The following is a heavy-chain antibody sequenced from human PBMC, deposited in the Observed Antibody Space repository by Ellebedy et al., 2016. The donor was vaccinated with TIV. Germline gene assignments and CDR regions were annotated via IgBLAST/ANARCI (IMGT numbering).Heavy chain of an antibody. J-gene: IGHJ4*02. V-gene: IGHV3-48*04. CDR3: ARRGPAFYFDY. CDR2: ISSSSSTI. Sequence: GESLKISXAASGFTFSSCSMNWVRQAPGKGLEWVSYISSSSSTIYYADSVKGRFTISRDNAKNSLYLQMNSLRAEGTAVYYCARRGPAFYFDYWGQGTLVTVSS. CDR1: GFTFSSCS.